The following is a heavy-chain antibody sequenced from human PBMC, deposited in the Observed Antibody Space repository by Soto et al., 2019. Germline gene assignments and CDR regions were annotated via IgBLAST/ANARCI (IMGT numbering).Heavy chain of an antibody. V-gene: IGHV3-64*01. Sequence: EVQLVESGGGLVQPGGSLRLSCAASGFTFSGYSMFWVRQAPGKGLEYVSAINTNGVNTFYAKSVKGRLTISRDKSKNTMYLQMGSLRAEDMAVYYCARGRVEDSSGWATYFDYWGQGTLVTVSS. CDR2: INTNGVNT. J-gene: IGHJ4*02. CDR1: GFTFSGYS. D-gene: IGHD6-19*01. CDR3: ARGRVEDSSGWATYFDY.